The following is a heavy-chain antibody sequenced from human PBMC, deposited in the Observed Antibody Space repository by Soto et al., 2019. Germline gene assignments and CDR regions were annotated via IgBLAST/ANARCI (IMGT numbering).Heavy chain of an antibody. Sequence: EVQLVESGGHLIQPGGSLRLSCAASGFTVTSNYMSWVRQAPGKGLEWVSIIYNGGTTYYADSVKGRFTISGDNSKNTVHLQMNSLRAEDTAMYYRAISSRYGGYDYWGQGTLVTVSS. D-gene: IGHD5-12*01. CDR2: IYNGGTT. J-gene: IGHJ4*02. CDR3: AISSRYGGYDY. V-gene: IGHV3-53*01. CDR1: GFTVTSNY.